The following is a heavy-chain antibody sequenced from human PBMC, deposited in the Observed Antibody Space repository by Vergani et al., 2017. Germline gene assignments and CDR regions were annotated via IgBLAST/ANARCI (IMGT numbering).Heavy chain of an antibody. CDR2: IYRTGRT. Sequence: QVQLQESGPGLVKPSETLSLTCAVSGFSIDNGYYWDWIRQPPGKGLEWIGSIYRTGRTHFNPSLKSRVTISVDTSNNHFSRRLHSLTAADTAVYYCARRSGIVYDIFSGTQYFFDFWGQGALVAVSS. V-gene: IGHV4-38-2*01. J-gene: IGHJ4*02. D-gene: IGHD3-9*01. CDR3: ARRSGIVYDIFSGTQYFFDF. CDR1: GFSIDNGYY.